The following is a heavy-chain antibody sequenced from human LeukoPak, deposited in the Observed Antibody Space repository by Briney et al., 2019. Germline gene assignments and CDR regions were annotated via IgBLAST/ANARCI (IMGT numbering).Heavy chain of an antibody. D-gene: IGHD2-2*01. J-gene: IGHJ6*02. CDR3: ARVYCSSTSCYPAYGMDV. Sequence: PGGSLRLSCAASGFTFSSYWMSWVRQAPGKGLEWVANIKQDGSEKYYVDSVKGRFTISRDNAKNSLYLQMNSLRAEDTAVYYCARVYCSSTSCYPAYGMDVWGQGTTVTVSS. V-gene: IGHV3-7*01. CDR1: GFTFSSYW. CDR2: IKQDGSEK.